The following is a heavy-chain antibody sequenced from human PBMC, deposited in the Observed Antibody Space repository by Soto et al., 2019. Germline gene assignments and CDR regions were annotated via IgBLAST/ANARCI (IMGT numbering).Heavy chain of an antibody. V-gene: IGHV4-59*01. CDR1: GGSISSYY. J-gene: IGHJ6*02. CDR3: ARDQAPRSMGGTDV. D-gene: IGHD2-8*01. CDR2: IYYSGST. Sequence: SETLSLTCTVSGGSISSYYWSWIRQPPGKGLEWIGYIYYSGSTNYNPSLKSRVTISVDTSKNQFSLKLSSVTAADTAVYYCARDQAPRSMGGTDVWGQGTTVTVSS.